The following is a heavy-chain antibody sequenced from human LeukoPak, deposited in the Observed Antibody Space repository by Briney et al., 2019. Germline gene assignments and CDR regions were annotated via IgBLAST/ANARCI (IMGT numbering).Heavy chain of an antibody. V-gene: IGHV4-59*02. Sequence: SETLSLTCTVSGGSVTDYYWSWIRQSPGKGLEWIGYIYYTGTSYNPSLKSRVTISADTSENQFSLKLISVTAADTAVYYCASRKPGNDYWGQGTLVTVSS. J-gene: IGHJ4*02. CDR3: ASRKPGNDY. D-gene: IGHD7-27*01. CDR2: IYYTGT. CDR1: GGSVTDYY.